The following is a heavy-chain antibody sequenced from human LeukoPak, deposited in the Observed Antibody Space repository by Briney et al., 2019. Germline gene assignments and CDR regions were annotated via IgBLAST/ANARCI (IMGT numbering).Heavy chain of an antibody. D-gene: IGHD6-19*01. CDR3: ARAGDSSGWYYFDY. CDR2: ISYDGSNK. J-gene: IGHJ4*02. Sequence: GGSLRLSCAASGFTFSSYAMHWVRQAPGKGLEWVAVISYDGSNKYYADSVKGRFTISRDNSKNTLYLQMNSLRAEDTAVYYCARAGDSSGWYYFDYWGQGNLVTVSS. V-gene: IGHV3-30*04. CDR1: GFTFSSYA.